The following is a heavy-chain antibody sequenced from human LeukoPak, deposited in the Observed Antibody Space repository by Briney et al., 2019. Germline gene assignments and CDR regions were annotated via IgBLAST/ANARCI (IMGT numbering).Heavy chain of an antibody. CDR1: GFMFRSYG. CDR2: IKYAGSEK. Sequence: GGSLRLSCTASGFMFRSYGMTWVRQAPGKGLEWVANIKYAGSEKNYLDSVRGRFTISRDDARNSLYLQMDSLRVEDTAVYYCARDKSIPNLDAFDIWGQGTMVTVSS. J-gene: IGHJ3*02. CDR3: ARDKSIPNLDAFDI. V-gene: IGHV3-7*05. D-gene: IGHD1-14*01.